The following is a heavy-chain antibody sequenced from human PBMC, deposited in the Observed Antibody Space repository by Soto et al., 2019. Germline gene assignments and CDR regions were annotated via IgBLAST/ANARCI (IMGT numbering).Heavy chain of an antibody. Sequence: GGSLRLSCAASGFTFSSYGMHWVRQAPGKGLEWVAVISYDGSNKYYADSVKGRFTISRDNSKNTLYLQMNSLRAEDTAVYYCAKAIHYYDSSGYSFFDYWGQGTLVTVSS. CDR1: GFTFSSYG. CDR3: AKAIHYYDSSGYSFFDY. V-gene: IGHV3-30*18. CDR2: ISYDGSNK. J-gene: IGHJ4*02. D-gene: IGHD3-22*01.